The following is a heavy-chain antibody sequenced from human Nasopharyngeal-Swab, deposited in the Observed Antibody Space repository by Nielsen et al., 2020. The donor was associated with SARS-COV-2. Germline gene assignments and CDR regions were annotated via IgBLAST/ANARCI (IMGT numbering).Heavy chain of an antibody. CDR3: AILFYDILTGSLYFDY. Sequence: SETLSLTCTVSGGSISSSSYYWGWIRQPPGKGLEWIGSIYYSGSTYYNPSLKSRVTISVDTSKNQFSLKLSSVTAADTAVYYCAILFYDILTGSLYFDYWGQGTLVTVSS. J-gene: IGHJ4*02. D-gene: IGHD3-9*01. CDR1: GGSISSSSYY. V-gene: IGHV4-39*01. CDR2: IYYSGST.